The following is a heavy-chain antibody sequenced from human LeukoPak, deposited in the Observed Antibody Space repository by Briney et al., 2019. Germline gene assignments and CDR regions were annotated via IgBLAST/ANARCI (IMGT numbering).Heavy chain of an antibody. Sequence: GGSLKISCKGSGYSFTSYWIGWVRQMPGKGLEWMGIIYPGDSDTGYSPSFQGQVTISADKSISTAYLQWSSLKASDTAMYYCASSYGSGSVDFDYWGQGTLVTVSS. CDR3: ASSYGSGSVDFDY. CDR2: IYPGDSDT. V-gene: IGHV5-51*01. J-gene: IGHJ4*02. CDR1: GYSFTSYW. D-gene: IGHD3-10*01.